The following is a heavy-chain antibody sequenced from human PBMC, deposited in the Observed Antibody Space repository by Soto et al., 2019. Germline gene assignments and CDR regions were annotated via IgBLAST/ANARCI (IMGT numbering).Heavy chain of an antibody. CDR1: GYTFTGYY. Sequence: ASVKVSCKASGYTFTGYYMHWVRQAPGQGLEWMGWINPNSGDTNYAQKFQGWATMTRDTSISTAYMELNRLRSADTAVYYCARDVSGGFDYWGQGTLVTVSS. V-gene: IGHV1-2*04. D-gene: IGHD3-10*01. CDR3: ARDVSGGFDY. J-gene: IGHJ4*02. CDR2: INPNSGDT.